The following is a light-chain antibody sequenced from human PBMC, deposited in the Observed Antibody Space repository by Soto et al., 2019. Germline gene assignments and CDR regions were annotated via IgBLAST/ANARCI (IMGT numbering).Light chain of an antibody. J-gene: IGKJ5*01. V-gene: IGKV1-39*01. CDR2: AAS. Sequence: DIQMTQPPSSLSAPVGDRVTITCRASQGIRNDLGWYQQKPGKAPKLLIYAASSLQSGVPSRFSSSGAGTDFTLTISRLQAEDFASYYCQQSYRSRTFGQGTRLEIK. CDR1: QGIRND. CDR3: QQSYRSRT.